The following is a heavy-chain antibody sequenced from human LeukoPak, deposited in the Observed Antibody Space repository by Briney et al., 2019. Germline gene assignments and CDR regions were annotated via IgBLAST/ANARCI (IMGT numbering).Heavy chain of an antibody. Sequence: GGSLRLSCAASGFTFSSYAMSWVRQTPGKGLEWVSVISGSGGSTHYADSVKGRFTISRDNAKNSLYLQMNSLRAEDTAVYYCARDFAPNSSSWSRFDYWGQGTLVTVSS. CDR2: ISGSGGST. D-gene: IGHD6-13*01. J-gene: IGHJ4*02. CDR3: ARDFAPNSSSWSRFDY. CDR1: GFTFSSYA. V-gene: IGHV3-23*01.